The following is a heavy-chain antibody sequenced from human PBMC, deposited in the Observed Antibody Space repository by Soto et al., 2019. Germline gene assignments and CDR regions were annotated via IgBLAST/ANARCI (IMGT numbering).Heavy chain of an antibody. V-gene: IGHV3-15*01. CDR2: IKTKTDGGTT. CDR1: GFTFSSYA. J-gene: IGHJ6*02. Sequence: GGSLRLSCAASGFTFSSYAMSWVRQAPGKGLEWVGRIKTKTDGGTTDYAAPVKGRFTISRDDSKNTLYLQMNSLKTEDTAVYYCTTGVTSRGMDVWGQGTTVTVS. CDR3: TTGVTSRGMDV. D-gene: IGHD2-21*02.